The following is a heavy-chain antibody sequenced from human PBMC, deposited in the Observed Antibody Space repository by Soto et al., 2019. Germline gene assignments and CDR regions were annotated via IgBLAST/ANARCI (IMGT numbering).Heavy chain of an antibody. V-gene: IGHV4-59*01. CDR2: IYYSGST. J-gene: IGHJ5*02. CDR1: GGSISSYY. CDR3: ARAQGSRLGSGSNPAVLFNWFDP. Sequence: KPSETLSLTCTVSGGSISSYYGSWIRQHPGKGLEWIGYIYYSGSTNYNPSLKSRVTISVDTSKNQFSLKVSSVTAADTAVYYCARAQGSRLGSGSNPAVLFNWFDPWGQGTLVTVSS. D-gene: IGHD3-10*01.